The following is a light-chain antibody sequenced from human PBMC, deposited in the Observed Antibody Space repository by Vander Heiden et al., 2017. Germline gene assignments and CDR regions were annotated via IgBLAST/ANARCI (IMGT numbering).Light chain of an antibody. J-gene: IGLJ1*01. CDR2: DNN. CDR3: QAYDSSLSGPYV. CDR1: SSNIGAGYY. Sequence: VLMQPPSVSGAPRLRVIISCTGSSSNIGAGYYVHWYQQLPGAAPKLLISDNNNRPSGVPDRFSGSRSGTSASLVITGLQAEDEADYYCQAYDSSLSGPYVFGTGTKVTVL. V-gene: IGLV1-40*01.